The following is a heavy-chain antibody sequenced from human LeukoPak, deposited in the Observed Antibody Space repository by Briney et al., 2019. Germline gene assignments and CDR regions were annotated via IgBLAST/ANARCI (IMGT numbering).Heavy chain of an antibody. CDR1: GFTFSSYA. CDR2: ICKSGGST. CDR3: AKDWDYDSSGYPPWGIDY. V-gene: IGHV3-23*01. J-gene: IGHJ4*02. D-gene: IGHD3-22*01. Sequence: GGSLRLSCAASGFTFSSYAMSWVRQAPGRGLEWVSAICKSGGSTYYADSVRGRFTISRDNSKNSLYLQMNSLRAEDTALYYCAKDWDYDSSGYPPWGIDYWGQGTLVTVSS.